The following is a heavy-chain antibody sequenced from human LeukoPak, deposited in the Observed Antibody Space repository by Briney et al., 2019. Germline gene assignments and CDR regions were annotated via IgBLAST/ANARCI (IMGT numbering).Heavy chain of an antibody. CDR2: ISGSSSTISSI. V-gene: IGHV3-48*01. CDR3: AKEQQRGFDY. D-gene: IGHD6-13*01. Sequence: GGSLRLSCAASGFTFSSYSMNWVRQAPGKGLEWVAYISGSSSTISSIYYADSVRGRFTVSRDNANNSLYLQMNSLRADDTAVYYCAKEQQRGFDYWGQGTLVTVSS. CDR1: GFTFSSYS. J-gene: IGHJ4*02.